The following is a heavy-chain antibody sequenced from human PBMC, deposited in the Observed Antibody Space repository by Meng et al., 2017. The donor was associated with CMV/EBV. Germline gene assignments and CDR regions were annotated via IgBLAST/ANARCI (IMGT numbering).Heavy chain of an antibody. Sequence: ASVKVSCKASGYTFTGYYMHWVRQAPGQGLEWMGWINPNSGGTNYAQKFQGRVTMTRDTSISTAYMELSRLRSDDTAVYYRARSEAPPHGMDVWGQGTTVTVSS. CDR3: ARSEAPPHGMDV. J-gene: IGHJ6*02. V-gene: IGHV1-2*02. CDR2: INPNSGGT. CDR1: GYTFTGYY.